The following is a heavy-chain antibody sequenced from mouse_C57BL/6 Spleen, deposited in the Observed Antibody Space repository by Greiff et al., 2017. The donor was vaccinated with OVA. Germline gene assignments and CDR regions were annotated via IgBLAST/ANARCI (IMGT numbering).Heavy chain of an antibody. CDR2: ISSGGDYI. V-gene: IGHV5-9-1*02. CDR1: GFTFSSYA. J-gene: IGHJ4*01. Sequence: EVHLVESGEGLVKPGGSLKLSCAASGFTFSSYAMSWVRQTPEKRLEWVAYISSGGDYIYYADTVKGRFTISRDTARNTLYLQMSSLKSEDTAMYYCTRQLPDYYAMDYWGQGTSVTVSS. CDR3: TRQLPDYYAMDY. D-gene: IGHD2-1*01.